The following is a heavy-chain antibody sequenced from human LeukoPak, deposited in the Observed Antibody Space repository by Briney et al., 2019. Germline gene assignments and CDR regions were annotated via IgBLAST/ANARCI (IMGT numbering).Heavy chain of an antibody. CDR2: IYYSGST. Sequence: PSETLSLTCTVSGGSISSYYWSWIRQPPGKGLEWIGYIYYSGSTNYNPSLKSRVTISVDTSKNQFSLKLSSVTAADTAVYCCARAAPVGATDWFDPWGQGTLVTVSS. J-gene: IGHJ5*02. V-gene: IGHV4-59*01. CDR3: ARAAPVGATDWFDP. D-gene: IGHD1-26*01. CDR1: GGSISSYY.